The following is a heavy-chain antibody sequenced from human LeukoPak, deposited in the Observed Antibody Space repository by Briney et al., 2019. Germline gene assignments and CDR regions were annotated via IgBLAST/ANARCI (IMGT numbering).Heavy chain of an antibody. D-gene: IGHD3-3*01. CDR2: IYYSGST. V-gene: IGHV4-59*12. CDR3: ARAAKRVFWSGYRFDY. Sequence: PSETLSLTCTVSGGSISSYYWSWIRQPPGKGLEWIGYIYYSGSTNYNPSLMSRVTISVDTSKNQFSLKLSSVTAADTAVYYCARAAKRVFWSGYRFDYWGQGTLVTVSS. J-gene: IGHJ4*02. CDR1: GGSISSYY.